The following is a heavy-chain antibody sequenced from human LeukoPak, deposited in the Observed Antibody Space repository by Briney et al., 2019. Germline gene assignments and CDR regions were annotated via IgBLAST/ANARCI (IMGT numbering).Heavy chain of an antibody. D-gene: IGHD3-16*01. J-gene: IGHJ4*02. V-gene: IGHV3-69-1*02. CDR1: GFTFSDYD. CDR2: IRGVVTHI. Sequence: RGSLTLSCSASGFTFSDYDMNWVRQAPGKGLEWVSSIRGVVTHIYYGDSVKGRFSISRDNAKNSVYLQMNSLGVEDTAIYYCGRAFPPLRTSSAGDLWGQGILVRLSS. CDR3: GRAFPPLRTSSAGDL.